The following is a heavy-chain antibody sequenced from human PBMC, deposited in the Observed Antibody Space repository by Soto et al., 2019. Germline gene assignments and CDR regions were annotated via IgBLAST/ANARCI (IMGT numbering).Heavy chain of an antibody. V-gene: IGHV3-30*18. D-gene: IGHD4-4*01. Sequence: QVQLVESGGGVVQAGRSLRLSCAASGFTFGSYGMHWVRQAPGKGLEWVAVISYDGSNKYYADSVKGRFTISRDNSKNTLYLQMNSLRAEDTAVYYCAKLGNSNYGAWGQGTLVTVSS. J-gene: IGHJ5*02. CDR2: ISYDGSNK. CDR3: AKLGNSNYGA. CDR1: GFTFGSYG.